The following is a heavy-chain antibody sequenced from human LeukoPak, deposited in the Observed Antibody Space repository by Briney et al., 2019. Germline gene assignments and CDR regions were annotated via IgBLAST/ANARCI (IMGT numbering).Heavy chain of an antibody. CDR2: ISYDGSNK. CDR3: ARDLWELDYGMDV. V-gene: IGHV3-30*03. J-gene: IGHJ6*02. Sequence: GGSLRLSCAASGFTFSSYGMHWVRQAPGKGLEWVAVISYDGSNKCYADSVKGRFTISRDNSKNSLYLQMNSLRAEDTAVYYCARDLWELDYGMDVWGQGTTVTVSS. CDR1: GFTFSSYG. D-gene: IGHD1-26*01.